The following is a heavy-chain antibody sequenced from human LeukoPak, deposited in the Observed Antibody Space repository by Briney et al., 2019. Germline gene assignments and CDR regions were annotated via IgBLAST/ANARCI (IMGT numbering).Heavy chain of an antibody. D-gene: IGHD5-18*01. Sequence: SGPALVKPTQTLTLTCAFSGFSLSTSGMCVSWIRQPPGKALEWLARIDWDDDKYYSTSLKTRLTIYKDTSKNQVVLTMTNMDPVDTATYYCARALCGYSYGYDYWGQGTLVTVSS. V-gene: IGHV2-70*11. CDR2: IDWDDDK. CDR1: GFSLSTSGMC. J-gene: IGHJ4*02. CDR3: ARALCGYSYGYDY.